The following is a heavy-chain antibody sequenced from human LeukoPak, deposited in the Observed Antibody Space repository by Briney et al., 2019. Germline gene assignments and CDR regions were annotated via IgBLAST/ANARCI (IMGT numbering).Heavy chain of an antibody. V-gene: IGHV3-48*04. D-gene: IGHD1-26*01. CDR3: ARDRGGSYSAIDY. CDR1: GFTFSSYS. Sequence: GGSLRLSCAASGFTFSSYSMNWVRQAPGKGREGVSFISSSSSTIYYADPVKGRFTIARDNAKNSLCLQMNSLRAEDTAVYYCARDRGGSYSAIDYWGQGTLVTVSS. J-gene: IGHJ4*02. CDR2: ISSSSSTI.